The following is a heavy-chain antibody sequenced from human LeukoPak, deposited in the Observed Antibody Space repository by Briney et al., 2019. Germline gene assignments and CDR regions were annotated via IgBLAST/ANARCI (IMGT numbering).Heavy chain of an antibody. V-gene: IGHV3-48*02. CDR3: AREVRGTYLDY. CDR1: GFTFSSYT. D-gene: IGHD4/OR15-4a*01. J-gene: IGHJ4*02. Sequence: PGGSLRLSCAASGFTFSSYTMNWVRQAPGKGVEWVLYMSSSCSSIYYADSVKGRFSISRDNAKNLLYLQMNGMRDQDTAVYYCAREVRGTYLDYWGQGTLVSVSS. CDR2: MSSSCSSI.